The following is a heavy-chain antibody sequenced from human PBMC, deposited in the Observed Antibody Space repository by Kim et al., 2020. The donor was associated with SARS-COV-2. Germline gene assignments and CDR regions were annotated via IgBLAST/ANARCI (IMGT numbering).Heavy chain of an antibody. CDR3: ARHHARITIFGVVPGCMDV. J-gene: IGHJ6*02. Sequence: SRVTISVDTSKNQFSLKRSSVTAADTAVYYCARHHARITIFGVVPGCMDVWGQGTTVTVSS. D-gene: IGHD3-3*01. V-gene: IGHV4-59*08.